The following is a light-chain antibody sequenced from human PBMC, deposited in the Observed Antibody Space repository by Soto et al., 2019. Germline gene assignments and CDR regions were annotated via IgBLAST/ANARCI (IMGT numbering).Light chain of an antibody. CDR3: SSYTTSNIPV. J-gene: IGLJ3*02. CDR2: EVS. Sequence: QSVLTQPASVSGSPGQSITISCTGTSSDVGNYNYVSWYQQHPGKAPKLMIYEVSNRPSGVSGRVSGSKSGNTASLTISGLQAEDEADYYCSSYTTSNIPVIGGGTKLTVL. V-gene: IGLV2-14*03. CDR1: SSDVGNYNY.